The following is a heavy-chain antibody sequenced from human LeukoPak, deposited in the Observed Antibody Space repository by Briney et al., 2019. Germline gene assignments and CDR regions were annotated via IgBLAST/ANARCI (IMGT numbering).Heavy chain of an antibody. J-gene: IGHJ5*02. CDR3: ARHRLLWFGELLSNSGWFDP. Sequence: SETLSLTCTVSGGSISSGSYFWSWNRQPPGKGLEWIGYIYYSGSTNYNPSLKSRVTISADTSKNQFSLKLSSVTAADTAVYYCARHRLLWFGELLSNSGWFDPWGQGTLVTVSS. D-gene: IGHD3-10*01. CDR1: GGSISSGSYF. V-gene: IGHV4-61*01. CDR2: IYYSGST.